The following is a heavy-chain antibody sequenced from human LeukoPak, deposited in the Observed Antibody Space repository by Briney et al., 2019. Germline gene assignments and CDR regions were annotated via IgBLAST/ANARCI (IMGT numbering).Heavy chain of an antibody. CDR3: ARGAGSSWITPSDYYYYGMDV. CDR2: IYYSGST. V-gene: IGHV4-59*08. D-gene: IGHD6-13*01. Sequence: SETLSLTCAVYGGSFSGYYWSWIRQPPGKGLEWIGYIYYSGSTNYNPSLKSRVTISVDTSKNQFSLKLSSVTAADTAVYYCARGAGSSWITPSDYYYYGMDVWGQGTTVTVSS. J-gene: IGHJ6*02. CDR1: GGSFSGYY.